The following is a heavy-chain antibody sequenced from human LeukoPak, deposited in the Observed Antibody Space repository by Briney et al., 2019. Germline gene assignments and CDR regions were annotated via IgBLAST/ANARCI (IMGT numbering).Heavy chain of an antibody. D-gene: IGHD3-10*01. CDR1: GGSIRSSYYY. J-gene: IGHJ5*02. CDR3: ARDVGRFGEFKYNWFDP. Sequence: PSETLSLTCTVSGGSIRSSYYYWGWIRQPPGKGLEWIGSIYDSGSTYYNPSLKSRVTISVDTSKNQFSLKLKSVTAADTAVYYCARDVGRFGEFKYNWFDPWGQGTLVTVSS. V-gene: IGHV4-39*02. CDR2: IYDSGST.